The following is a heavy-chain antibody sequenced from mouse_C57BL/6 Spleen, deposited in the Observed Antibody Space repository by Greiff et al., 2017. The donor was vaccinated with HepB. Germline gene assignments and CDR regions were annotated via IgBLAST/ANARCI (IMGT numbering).Heavy chain of an antibody. J-gene: IGHJ3*01. V-gene: IGHV1-82*01. Sequence: VQLQQSGPELVKPGASVKISCKASGYAFSSSWMNWVKQRPGKGLEWIGRIYPGDGDTNYNGKFKGKATLTADKSSSTAYMQSSSLTSEDAAVYFCVTDPWFAYWGQGTLVTVSA. CDR1: GYAFSSSW. CDR3: VTDPWFAY. CDR2: IYPGDGDT.